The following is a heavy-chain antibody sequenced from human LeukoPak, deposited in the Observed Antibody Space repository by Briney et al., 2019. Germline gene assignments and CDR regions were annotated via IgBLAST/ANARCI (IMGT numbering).Heavy chain of an antibody. D-gene: IGHD6-19*01. CDR2: MYHSGST. CDR3: VRRYSSGWSFDH. CDR1: GYSISSGYY. Sequence: SETLSLTCAVSGYSISSGYYWGWIRQPPGKGLEWIGSMYHSGSTYYNPSLKSRVTISVDTSKNQFSLRLSSVPAADTAVFYCVRRYSSGWSFDHWSQGTLVTVSS. V-gene: IGHV4-38-2*01. J-gene: IGHJ4*02.